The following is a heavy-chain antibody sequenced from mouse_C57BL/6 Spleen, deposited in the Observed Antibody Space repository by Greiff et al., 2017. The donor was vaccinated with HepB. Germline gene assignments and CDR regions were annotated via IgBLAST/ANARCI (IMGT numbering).Heavy chain of an antibody. CDR3: TGLGYDSYAMDY. D-gene: IGHD2-2*01. CDR2: IRLKSDNYAT. CDR1: GFTFSNYW. V-gene: IGHV6-3*01. J-gene: IGHJ4*01. Sequence: EVQLQQSGGGLVQPGGSLKLSCVASGFTFSNYWMNWVRQSPEKGLEWVAQIRLKSDNYATHYAESVKGRFTISRDDSKSSVYLQMNNLRAEDTGIYYCTGLGYDSYAMDYWGQGTSVTVSS.